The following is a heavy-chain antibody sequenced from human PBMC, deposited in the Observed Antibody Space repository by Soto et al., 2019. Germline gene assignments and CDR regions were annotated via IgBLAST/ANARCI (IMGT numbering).Heavy chain of an antibody. CDR3: ARGPLYYYDSSGYYIYYFDY. CDR2: INSDGSST. J-gene: IGHJ4*02. CDR1: GFTFSSYW. Sequence: PGGSLRLSCAASGFTFSSYWMHWVRQAPRKGLVWVSRINSDGSSTSYADSVKGRFTISRDNAKNTLYLQMNSLRAEDTAVYYCARGPLYYYDSSGYYIYYFDYWGQGTLVTVSS. D-gene: IGHD3-22*01. V-gene: IGHV3-74*01.